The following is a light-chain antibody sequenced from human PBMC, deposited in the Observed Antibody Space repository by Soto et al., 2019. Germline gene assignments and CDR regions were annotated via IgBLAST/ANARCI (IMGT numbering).Light chain of an antibody. Sequence: DIQMTQSPSTLSASVGDRVTITCRASQSVFIWLAWYQQKPGRAPKLLIFDAMNLEYGVPSRFSGYGSETEFTLTISSLQPDDFATYYCQEYSGNSFTFGQGTKVE. CDR2: DAM. V-gene: IGKV1-5*01. J-gene: IGKJ2*01. CDR1: QSVFIW. CDR3: QEYSGNSFT.